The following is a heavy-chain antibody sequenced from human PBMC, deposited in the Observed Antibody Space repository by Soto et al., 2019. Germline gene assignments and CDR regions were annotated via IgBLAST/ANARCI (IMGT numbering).Heavy chain of an antibody. CDR3: AKSFSSNWYDYFDY. D-gene: IGHD6-13*01. CDR1: GITFSTYA. V-gene: IGHV3-23*01. Sequence: GGSLRLSCAASGITFSTYAMSWVRQAPGKVLEWVSAISGSGGSTYYADSVKGRFTISRYKSKNTLYLQMNSLRAEDTALYYCAKSFSSNWYDYFDYWGQGSLVTVSS. J-gene: IGHJ4*02. CDR2: ISGSGGST.